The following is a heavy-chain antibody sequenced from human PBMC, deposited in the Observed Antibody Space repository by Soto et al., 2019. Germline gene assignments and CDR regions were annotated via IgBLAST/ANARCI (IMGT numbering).Heavy chain of an antibody. Sequence: QPXGSLRRSCSAYGFDFSDHGMHWVRQAAGEGLEWVTVISYDGTAKYYKESVKGRFTTARDNSKKTLYLQIDSLRVEDTAVYYCAKDEGRFLRNYFNYGIDVWGLGTTVTVSS. CDR3: AKDEGRFLRNYFNYGIDV. CDR2: ISYDGTAK. D-gene: IGHD3-3*01. CDR1: GFDFSDHG. J-gene: IGHJ6*02. V-gene: IGHV3-33*03.